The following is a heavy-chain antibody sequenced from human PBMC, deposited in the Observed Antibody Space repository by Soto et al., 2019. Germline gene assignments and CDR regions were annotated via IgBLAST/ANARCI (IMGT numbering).Heavy chain of an antibody. CDR3: AKGSRTDWSLLLD. Sequence: GGSLRLSCTGFGFTFDDYTMHWVRQAPGEGLEWVSSISWNSVSIAYADSVQGRFTISRDNAKNSLSLQMNPLRAEDTAFYYCAKGSRTDWSLLLDWGPGILVTVSS. CDR2: ISWNSVSI. J-gene: IGHJ4*02. CDR1: GFTFDDYT. D-gene: IGHD3-9*01. V-gene: IGHV3-9*01.